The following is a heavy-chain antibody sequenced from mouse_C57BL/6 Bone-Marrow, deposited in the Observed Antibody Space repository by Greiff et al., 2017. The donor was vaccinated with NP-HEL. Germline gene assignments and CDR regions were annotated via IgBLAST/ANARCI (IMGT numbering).Heavy chain of an antibody. V-gene: IGHV1-64*01. Sequence: QVQLQQSGAELVKPGASVKLSCKASGYTFTSYWMHWVKQRPGQGLEWIGMIHPNSGSTNYNEKFKSKATLTVDKSSSTAYMQLSSLTSEDSAVYYCARGALITTVVDYFDYWGQGTTLTVSS. CDR2: IHPNSGST. J-gene: IGHJ2*01. D-gene: IGHD1-1*01. CDR3: ARGALITTVVDYFDY. CDR1: GYTFTSYW.